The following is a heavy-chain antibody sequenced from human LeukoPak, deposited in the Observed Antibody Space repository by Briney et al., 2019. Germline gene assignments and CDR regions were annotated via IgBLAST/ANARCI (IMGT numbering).Heavy chain of an antibody. CDR1: GGSISSGGFY. CDR2: IYYSGST. V-gene: IGHV4-30-4*01. J-gene: IGHJ4*02. Sequence: SQTLSLTCTVSGGSISSGGFYWTWIRQPPGKGLEWTGYIYYSGSTYYNPSLKSRVTISADTSKNQFSLKLSSVTAADTAVYYCARGPLLAPFDYWGQGTLVTVSS. CDR3: ARGPLLAPFDY. D-gene: IGHD3-10*01.